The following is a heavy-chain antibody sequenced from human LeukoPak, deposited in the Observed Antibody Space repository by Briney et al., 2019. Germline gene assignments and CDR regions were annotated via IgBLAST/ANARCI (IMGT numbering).Heavy chain of an antibody. CDR3: TRDLMDYDVSTGLHHYYMDV. J-gene: IGHJ6*02. D-gene: IGHD3-9*01. V-gene: IGHV3-74*01. Sequence: GGSLRLSCAASGFTVSSNYMSWVRQAPGKGLVWVSRINGDGRNINYADSVRGRFTISRDNAKNTLFLQMNTLRVEDTAVYYCTRDLMDYDVSTGLHHYYMDVWGQGTTVTVSS. CDR2: INGDGRNI. CDR1: GFTVSSNY.